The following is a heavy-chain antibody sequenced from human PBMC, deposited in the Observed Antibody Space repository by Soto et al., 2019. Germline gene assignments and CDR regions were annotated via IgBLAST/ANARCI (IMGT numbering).Heavy chain of an antibody. D-gene: IGHD5-12*01. CDR2: IKQDGSEK. J-gene: IGHJ3*02. Sequence: GGSLRLSCAASGFPFSSYWMSWVRQAPGKGLEWVANIKQDGSEKYYVDSVKGRFTISRDNAKNSLYLQMNSLRAEDTAVYYCAREGGSGYVKAWPRRDAFDIWGQGTMVTVSS. V-gene: IGHV3-7*01. CDR1: GFPFSSYW. CDR3: AREGGSGYVKAWPRRDAFDI.